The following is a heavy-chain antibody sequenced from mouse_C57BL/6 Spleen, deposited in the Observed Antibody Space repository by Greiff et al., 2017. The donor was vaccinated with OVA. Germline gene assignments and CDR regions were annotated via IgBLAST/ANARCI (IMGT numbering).Heavy chain of an antibody. CDR1: GYTFTDYN. Sequence: EVQLQQSGPELVKPGASVKMSCKASGYTFTDYNMHWVKQSHGKSLEWIGYINPNNGGTSYNQKFKGKATLTVNKSSSTAYMELRSLTSEDSAVYYCARDGNYGWDAMDYWGQGTSVTVSS. CDR2: INPNNGGT. CDR3: ARDGNYGWDAMDY. D-gene: IGHD2-1*01. V-gene: IGHV1-22*01. J-gene: IGHJ4*01.